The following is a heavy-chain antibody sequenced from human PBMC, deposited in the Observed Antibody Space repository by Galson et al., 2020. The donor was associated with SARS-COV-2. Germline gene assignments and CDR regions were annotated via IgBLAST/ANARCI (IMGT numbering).Heavy chain of an antibody. CDR2: INPNSGGT. CDR1: GYTFSDYY. Sequence: ASVKVSCKASGYTFSDYYMHWVRQAPGQGREWMGWINPNSGGTNYAQRFQGRVTMTGDTSISTAYMELKNLRSDDTAAYYWARDRIAAPDDFYYWGQGPLVCVSS. D-gene: IGHD6-13*01. J-gene: IGHJ4*02. CDR3: ARDRIAAPDDFYY. V-gene: IGHV1-2*02.